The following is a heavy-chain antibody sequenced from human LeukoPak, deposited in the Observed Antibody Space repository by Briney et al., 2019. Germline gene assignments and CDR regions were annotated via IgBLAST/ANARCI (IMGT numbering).Heavy chain of an antibody. Sequence: GGSLRLSCAASGFTFSNAWMSWVRQAPGKGLEWVGRIKSKTDGGTTDYAAPVKGRFTISRDDSKNTLYLQMNSLKTEDTAVYYCTTEAPMITFGGVIVIPHYYFDYWGQGILVTVSS. J-gene: IGHJ4*02. V-gene: IGHV3-15*01. CDR2: IKSKTDGGTT. D-gene: IGHD3-16*02. CDR3: TTEAPMITFGGVIVIPHYYFDY. CDR1: GFTFSNAW.